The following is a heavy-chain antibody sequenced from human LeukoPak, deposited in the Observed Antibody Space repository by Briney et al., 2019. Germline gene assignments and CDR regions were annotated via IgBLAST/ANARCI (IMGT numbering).Heavy chain of an antibody. Sequence: PSETLSLTCTVSGGSVSTYYWSWIRQPPGKGLEWIGFIYSSGETNYNPSLKSRVTISVDTSKSQFSLKLNSVTAADTALYYCASETDYSHPNWFDPWGQGILVTVSS. D-gene: IGHD4-11*01. J-gene: IGHJ5*02. CDR2: IYSSGET. V-gene: IGHV4-59*02. CDR3: ASETDYSHPNWFDP. CDR1: GGSVSTYY.